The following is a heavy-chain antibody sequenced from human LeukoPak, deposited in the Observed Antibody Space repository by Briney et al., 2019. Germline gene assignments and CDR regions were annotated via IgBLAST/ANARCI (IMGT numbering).Heavy chain of an antibody. V-gene: IGHV1-69*13. Sequence: ASVKVSCKASGGIFSDYGINWVRQAPGQGLEWMGGIIPIIGTPNYAQKFQGRVTITADESTTTVYMELHSLSSEDTAVYYCAREDQETKDCSATRCSDAFDIWGQGTMVAVSS. CDR1: GGIFSDYG. J-gene: IGHJ3*02. CDR2: IIPIIGTP. D-gene: IGHD2-15*01. CDR3: AREDQETKDCSATRCSDAFDI.